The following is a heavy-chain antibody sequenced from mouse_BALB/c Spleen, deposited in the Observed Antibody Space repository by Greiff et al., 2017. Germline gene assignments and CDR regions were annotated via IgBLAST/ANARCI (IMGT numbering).Heavy chain of an antibody. CDR2: IDPANGNT. J-gene: IGHJ4*01. CDR3: ARMITFAMDY. Sequence: VQLQQSGAELVKPGASVKLSCTASGFNIQDTYMHWVKQRPEQGLEWIGRIDPANGNTKYDPKFQGKATITADTSSNTAYLQLSSLTSEDTAVYYCARMITFAMDYWGQGTSVTVSS. CDR1: GFNIQDTY. V-gene: IGHV14-3*02. D-gene: IGHD2-4*01.